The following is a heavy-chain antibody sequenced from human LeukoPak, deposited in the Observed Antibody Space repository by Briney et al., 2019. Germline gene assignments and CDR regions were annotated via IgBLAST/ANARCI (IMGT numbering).Heavy chain of an antibody. CDR2: IYSGGST. J-gene: IGHJ4*02. D-gene: IGHD6-13*01. CDR1: GFTVSSNY. CDR3: AKRRGSSWYQDIEY. V-gene: IGHV3-53*01. Sequence: GGSLRLSCAASGFTVSSNYMSWVRQAPGKGLEWVSVIYSGGSTYYADSVKGRFTISRDNSKNTLYLQMNSLRAEDTAVYYCAKRRGSSWYQDIEYWGQGTLVTVSS.